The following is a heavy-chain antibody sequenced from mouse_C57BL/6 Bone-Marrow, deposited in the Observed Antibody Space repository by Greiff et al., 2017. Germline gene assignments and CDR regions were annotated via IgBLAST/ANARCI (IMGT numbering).Heavy chain of an antibody. J-gene: IGHJ2*01. V-gene: IGHV1-50*01. CDR2: IDPSDSYT. Sequence: QVQLKQPGAELVKPGASVKLSCKASGYTFTSYWMQWVKQRPGQGLEWIGEIDPSDSYTNYNQKFKGKAPLTVDTSSSTAYMQLRSLTSEDSAVYYCASAGGSGYWGQGTTLTVSS. CDR3: ASAGGSGY. D-gene: IGHD1-1*01. CDR1: GYTFTSYW.